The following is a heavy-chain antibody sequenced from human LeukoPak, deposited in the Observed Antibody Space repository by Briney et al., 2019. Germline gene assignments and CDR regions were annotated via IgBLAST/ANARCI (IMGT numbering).Heavy chain of an antibody. J-gene: IGHJ4*02. CDR1: GFTFSSHW. V-gene: IGHV3-7*05. Sequence: GGSLRLSCAASGFTFSSHWMNWVRQAPGKGLEWVANIKEDGSEKYYVDSVKGRSTISRDNAKNSLCLQMNSLRAEDTAIYYCVRSGGYWGQGTLVTVSS. CDR2: IKEDGSEK. CDR3: VRSGGY. D-gene: IGHD1-26*01.